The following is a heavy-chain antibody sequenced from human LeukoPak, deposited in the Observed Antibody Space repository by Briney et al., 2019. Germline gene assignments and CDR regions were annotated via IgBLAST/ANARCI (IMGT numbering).Heavy chain of an antibody. Sequence: GGSLRLSCAASGSTFSSYAMSWVRQAPGKGLEWVSIISGSGAYTYYAGSVKGRFTISRDNSKNTLYLQMNSLRAEDTAVYYCAKYFASGSYYKLPHWGQGTLVTVSS. V-gene: IGHV3-23*01. J-gene: IGHJ1*01. CDR2: ISGSGAYT. CDR1: GSTFSSYA. D-gene: IGHD3-10*01. CDR3: AKYFASGSYYKLPH.